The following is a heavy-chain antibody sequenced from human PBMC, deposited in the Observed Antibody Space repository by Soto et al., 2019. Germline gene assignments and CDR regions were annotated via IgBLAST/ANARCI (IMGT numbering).Heavy chain of an antibody. CDR3: AAPDPFSLTGSYYYYYGMDV. Sequence: ASVKVSCKASGYTFTSYGISWVRQAPGQGLEWMGWISAYNGNTNYAQKLQGRVTMTTDTSTSTAYMELRSLRSDDTAVYYCAAPDPFSLTGSYYYYYGMDVWGQGTTVTVSS. D-gene: IGHD3-9*01. V-gene: IGHV1-18*01. J-gene: IGHJ6*02. CDR2: ISAYNGNT. CDR1: GYTFTSYG.